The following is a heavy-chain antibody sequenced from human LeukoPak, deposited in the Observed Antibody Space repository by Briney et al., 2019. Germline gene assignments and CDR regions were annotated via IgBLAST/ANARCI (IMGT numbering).Heavy chain of an antibody. Sequence: SETLSLTCTVSGGSISSYYWSWIRQPAGKGLEWIGRIYTSGSTNYNPSLKSRVTMSVDTSKNQSSLKLSSVTAADTAVYYCAREPVVPAAIPYYYYGMDVWGQGTTVTVSS. CDR2: IYTSGST. CDR3: AREPVVPAAIPYYYYGMDV. D-gene: IGHD2-2*01. J-gene: IGHJ6*02. CDR1: GGSISSYY. V-gene: IGHV4-4*07.